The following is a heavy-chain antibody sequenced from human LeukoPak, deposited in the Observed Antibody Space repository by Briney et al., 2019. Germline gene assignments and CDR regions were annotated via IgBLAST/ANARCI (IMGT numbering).Heavy chain of an antibody. J-gene: IGHJ4*02. D-gene: IGHD1-1*01. CDR3: ARHETGPYFDY. Sequence: GESLKISCKGSGYSFTSYWIGWVRQMPGKGLGWMGIIYPGDSDIRYSPSFQGQVTISADKSISTAYVQWNSLKASDTAMYYCARHETGPYFDYWGQGTLVTVSS. V-gene: IGHV5-51*01. CDR2: IYPGDSDI. CDR1: GYSFTSYW.